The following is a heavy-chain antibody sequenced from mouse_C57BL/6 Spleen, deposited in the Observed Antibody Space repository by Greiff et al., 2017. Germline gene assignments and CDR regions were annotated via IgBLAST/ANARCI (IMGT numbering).Heavy chain of an antibody. CDR2: ILPGSGST. Sequence: VQVVESGAELMKPGASVKLSCKATGYTFTGYWIEWVKQRPGHGLEWIGEILPGSGSTNYNEKFKGKATFTADTSSNTAYMQLSSLTTEDSAIYYCARRDRKSSTMVTTEDFDYWGQGTTLTVSS. J-gene: IGHJ2*01. CDR1: GYTFTGYW. V-gene: IGHV1-9*01. CDR3: ARRDRKSSTMVTTEDFDY. D-gene: IGHD2-2*01.